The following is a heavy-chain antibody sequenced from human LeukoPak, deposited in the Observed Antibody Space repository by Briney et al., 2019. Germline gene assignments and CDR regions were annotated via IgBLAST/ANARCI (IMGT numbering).Heavy chain of an antibody. J-gene: IGHJ4*02. V-gene: IGHV3-48*03. D-gene: IGHD4-23*01. CDR2: ISGSGSTK. CDR1: GFTFSRFE. Sequence: QSGGSLRLSCAASGFTFSRFEMNWVRQGPGKGLEWVSYISGSGSTKYYAETAKGRFIISRDNDKNSLYLQMNSLRAEDTAVYYCARDYGGVMFDYWGQGTLLTVSS. CDR3: ARDYGGVMFDY.